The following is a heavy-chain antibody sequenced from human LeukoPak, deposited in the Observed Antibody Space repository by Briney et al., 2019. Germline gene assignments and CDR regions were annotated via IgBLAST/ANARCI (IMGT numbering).Heavy chain of an antibody. D-gene: IGHD4-17*01. CDR3: TRDTGTTGEVKFDP. J-gene: IGHJ5*02. V-gene: IGHV4-59*12. Sequence: SETLSLTCTVSGVSISSYYWSWTRQPPGKGLEWIGYIYYSGSTNYNPSLKSRVTISVDTSKNQFSLNLMSVTAADTAVYYCTRDTGTTGEVKFDPWGQGTLVTVSS. CDR2: IYYSGST. CDR1: GVSISSYY.